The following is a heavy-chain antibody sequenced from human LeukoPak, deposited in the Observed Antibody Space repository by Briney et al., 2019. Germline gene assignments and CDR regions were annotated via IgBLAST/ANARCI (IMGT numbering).Heavy chain of an antibody. CDR2: INPSGGNT. CDR1: GYTFTSYY. D-gene: IGHD3-22*01. Sequence: ASVKVSCKASGYTFTSYYMHWVRQAPGQGLEWMGIINPSGGNTSYAQKFQGRVTMTRDTSTSTVYMELSSLRSEDTAVYYCARDYTPSSSGYYDPSFDYWGQGTLVTVSS. CDR3: ARDYTPSSSGYYDPSFDY. V-gene: IGHV1-46*01. J-gene: IGHJ4*02.